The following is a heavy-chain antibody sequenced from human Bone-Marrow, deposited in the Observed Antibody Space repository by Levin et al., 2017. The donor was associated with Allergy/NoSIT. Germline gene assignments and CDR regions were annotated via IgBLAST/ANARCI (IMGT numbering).Heavy chain of an antibody. J-gene: IGHJ3*02. V-gene: IGHV3-23*01. Sequence: GESLKISCAASGFTFSSYAMSWVRQAPGKGLEWVSAISGSGGSTYYADSVKGRFTISRDNSKNTLYLQMNSLRAEDTAVYYCAKAIVHDAFDIWGQGTMVTVSS. CDR1: GFTFSSYA. CDR3: AKAIVHDAFDI. D-gene: IGHD1-26*01. CDR2: ISGSGGST.